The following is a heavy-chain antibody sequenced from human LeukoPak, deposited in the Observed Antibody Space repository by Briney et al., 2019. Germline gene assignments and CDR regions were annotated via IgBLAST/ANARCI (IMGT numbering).Heavy chain of an antibody. J-gene: IGHJ4*02. Sequence: SETLSLTCTVSGCSISSYYWSWIRQPPGKGLEWIGSIYYSGSTYYNPSLKSRVTISVDTSKKQFSLKLSSVTAVDTAVYHCARGPSLFDYWGQGTLVTVSS. CDR2: IYYSGST. V-gene: IGHV4-59*01. CDR3: ARGPSLFDY. CDR1: GCSISSYY.